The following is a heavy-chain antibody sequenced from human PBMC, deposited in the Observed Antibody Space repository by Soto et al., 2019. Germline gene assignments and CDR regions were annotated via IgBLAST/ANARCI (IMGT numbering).Heavy chain of an antibody. CDR3: AKVANHNNDFNRFDS. Sequence: XGCLRLSCSACGFTVTALSMHWVRQAPGQGLEWVAGLSYNGDKKYYGASVEGRFSISRDNSKRMVYLEISSLTKEDSATYYCAKVANHNNDFNRFDSWGQRTLVTVSS. CDR2: LSYNGDKK. J-gene: IGHJ4*02. D-gene: IGHD1-1*01. CDR1: GFTVTALS. V-gene: IGHV3-30-3*01.